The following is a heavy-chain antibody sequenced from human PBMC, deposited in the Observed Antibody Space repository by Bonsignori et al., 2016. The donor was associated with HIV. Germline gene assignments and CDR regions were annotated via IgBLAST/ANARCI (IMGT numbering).Heavy chain of an antibody. CDR1: GFTVSSNH. Sequence: EVQLVDSGGGLIQPGGSLRFSCAASGFTVSSNHMSWVRQAPGKGLEWISVIFSGGSTYYADSVKGRFTISRDNSKNTLYLQMNSLRAEDTAVYFCTTGRYFDYWGQGTLVTVSS. V-gene: IGHV3-53*01. CDR3: TTGRYFDY. CDR2: IFSGGST. J-gene: IGHJ4*02.